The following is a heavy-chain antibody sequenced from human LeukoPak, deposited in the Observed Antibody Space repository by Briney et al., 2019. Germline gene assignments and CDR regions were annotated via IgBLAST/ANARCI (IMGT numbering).Heavy chain of an antibody. J-gene: IGHJ4*02. CDR1: GFTFSSYG. CDR3: ARGFGGDYEFDY. D-gene: IGHD4-17*01. CDR2: IWYDGSNK. Sequence: GRSLRLSCAASGFTFSSYGMHGVRQAPGRGVEWVAVIWYDGSNKYYADSVKGRFTISRDNSKNTLYLQMNSLRAEDTAVYYCARGFGGDYEFDYWGQGTLVTVSS. V-gene: IGHV3-33*01.